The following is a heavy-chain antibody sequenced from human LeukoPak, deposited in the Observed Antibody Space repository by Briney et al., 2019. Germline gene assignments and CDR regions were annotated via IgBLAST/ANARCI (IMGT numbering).Heavy chain of an antibody. V-gene: IGHV1-69*13. CDR2: IIPIFGTA. D-gene: IGHD3-22*01. CDR1: GYTFTSYG. CDR3: ARDRPYYDSSGYRGGNYYYYMDV. Sequence: SVKVSCKASGYTFTSYGISWVRQAPGQGLEWMGGIIPIFGTANYAQKFQGRVTITADESTSTAYMELSSLRSEDTAVYYCARDRPYYDSSGYRGGNYYYYMDVWGKGTTVTVSS. J-gene: IGHJ6*03.